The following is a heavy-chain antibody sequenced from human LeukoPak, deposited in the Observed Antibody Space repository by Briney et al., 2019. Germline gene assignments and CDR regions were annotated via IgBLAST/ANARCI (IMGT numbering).Heavy chain of an antibody. J-gene: IGHJ6*02. Sequence: ASVKVSCKASGYSFTSYAITWVRQAPGQGLEWMGWISAYNGNTNYAQKLQGSVTMTTDTSTSTAYMELRSLRSDDTAVYYCARDRTTNYYYYGMDVWGQGTTVTVSS. D-gene: IGHD2/OR15-2a*01. CDR2: ISAYNGNT. CDR3: ARDRTTNYYYYGMDV. CDR1: GYSFTSYA. V-gene: IGHV1-18*01.